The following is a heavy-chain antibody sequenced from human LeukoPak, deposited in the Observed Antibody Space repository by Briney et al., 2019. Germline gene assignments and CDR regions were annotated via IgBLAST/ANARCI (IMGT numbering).Heavy chain of an antibody. J-gene: IGHJ6*03. D-gene: IGHD2-21*02. Sequence: GASVKVSCKASGYTFTSYGISWVRQAPGQGLEWMGWISAYNGNTNYAQKLQGRVTMTTDTSTSTAYMELRSLRSDDTAVYYCARDTTHSRVVTATTTYHYFYYIDVWGQGTTVTISS. CDR3: ARDTTHSRVVTATTTYHYFYYIDV. CDR2: ISAYNGNT. V-gene: IGHV1-18*01. CDR1: GYTFTSYG.